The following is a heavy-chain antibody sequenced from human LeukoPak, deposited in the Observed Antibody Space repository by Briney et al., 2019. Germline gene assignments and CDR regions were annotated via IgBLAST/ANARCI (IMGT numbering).Heavy chain of an antibody. V-gene: IGHV3-23*01. CDR3: ARSVPDYTRFDY. Sequence: GGSLRLSCAASGFIFSSYGMSWVRQAPGKGLEWVSAISASGGRTNNADSVKGRSTISRDNSKNTLYLQMNSLRAEDTAVYYCARSVPDYTRFDYRGQGALVTVSS. CDR2: ISASGGRT. J-gene: IGHJ4*02. D-gene: IGHD4-11*01. CDR1: GFIFSSYG.